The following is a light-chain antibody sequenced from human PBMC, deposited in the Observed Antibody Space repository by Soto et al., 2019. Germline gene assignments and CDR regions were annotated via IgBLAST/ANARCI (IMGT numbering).Light chain of an antibody. Sequence: IQLTQSPSSLSASVGDRVTITCRASQGISSYLAWYQQKPGKAPKLLIYAASTLQSGVPSRFSGSGSGTDFTLTISSPQPEDFATYYCQQLNSYPWSCGQGTKVEIK. CDR1: QGISSY. CDR2: AAS. CDR3: QQLNSYPWS. J-gene: IGKJ1*01. V-gene: IGKV1-9*01.